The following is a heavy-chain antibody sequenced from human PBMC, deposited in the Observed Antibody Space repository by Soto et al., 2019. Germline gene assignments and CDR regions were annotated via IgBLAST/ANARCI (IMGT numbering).Heavy chain of an antibody. V-gene: IGHV1-8*01. CDR1: GYSFTSYD. CDR2: MNPNTGNR. D-gene: IGHD3-16*01. CDR3: ARKTMVRPTGSYFYALDV. J-gene: IGHJ6*02. Sequence: QVQLVQSGAEVKKPGASVKVSCKASGYSFTSYDINWVRQATGQGLEWIGWMNPNTGNRGYVQKFQGRVTMTRDTSTITAYMELSSLRSDHTAVYYCARKTMVRPTGSYFYALDVWGQGTAVTVSS.